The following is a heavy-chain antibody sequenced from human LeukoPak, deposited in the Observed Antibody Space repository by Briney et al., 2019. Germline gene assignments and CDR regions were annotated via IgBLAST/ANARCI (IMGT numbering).Heavy chain of an antibody. Sequence: GGSLRLSCAASGFIFNNYAMSWVRQAPGKGQQWVSAISGSVAGTYYADSVKGRFTISRDNSKNTLYLQMNSLRAEDTAVYYCAKGETQQWLGETPFDYWGQGTLVTVSS. V-gene: IGHV3-23*01. D-gene: IGHD6-19*01. CDR3: AKGETQQWLGETPFDY. J-gene: IGHJ4*02. CDR2: ISGSVAGT. CDR1: GFIFNNYA.